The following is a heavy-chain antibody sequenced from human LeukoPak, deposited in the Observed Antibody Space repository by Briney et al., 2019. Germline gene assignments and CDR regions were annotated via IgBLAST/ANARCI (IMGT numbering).Heavy chain of an antibody. D-gene: IGHD5-18*01. CDR3: ARGAVVNGLDV. V-gene: IGHV4-59*01. Sequence: SETLSLTCTVSDGSISDYSWSWIRQPPGKGLEWIGYIYYSGSTNYNPSLKSRVTMSVDTSKNQFSLKLSSVTAADTAVYYCARGAVVNGLDVWGQGTTVTVSS. J-gene: IGHJ6*02. CDR2: IYYSGST. CDR1: DGSISDYS.